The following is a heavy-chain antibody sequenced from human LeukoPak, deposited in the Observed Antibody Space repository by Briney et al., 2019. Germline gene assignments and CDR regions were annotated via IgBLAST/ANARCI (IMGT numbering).Heavy chain of an antibody. V-gene: IGHV3-30*18. CDR2: ISYDGSNK. J-gene: IGHJ4*02. D-gene: IGHD3/OR15-3a*01. CDR3: AKTRDWSHFDY. Sequence: GGSLRLSCAASGFTFSSYGMHWVRQAPGKGLEWVAVISYDGSNKYYADSVKGRFTISRDNSKNTLYLQMNSLRAEGTAVYYCAKTRDWSHFDYWGQGTLVTVYS. CDR1: GFTFSSYG.